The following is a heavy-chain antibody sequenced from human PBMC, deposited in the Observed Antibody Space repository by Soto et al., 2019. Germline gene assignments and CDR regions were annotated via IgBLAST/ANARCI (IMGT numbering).Heavy chain of an antibody. CDR1: GFTFSSYA. V-gene: IGHV3-23*01. J-gene: IGHJ4*02. Sequence: SLRLSCSASGFTFSSYAMNWVRQAPGKGLEWVSTVSGSGGTTYYADSVKGRFTISRDNSKNTLYLQMNSLRAEDTAVYYCAKSGAWGPRSSWYFFDYWGQGTLVTVSS. CDR2: VSGSGGTT. CDR3: AKSGAWGPRSSWYFFDY. D-gene: IGHD6-13*01.